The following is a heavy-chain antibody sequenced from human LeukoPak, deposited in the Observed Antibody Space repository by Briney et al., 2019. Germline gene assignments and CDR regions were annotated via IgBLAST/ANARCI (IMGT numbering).Heavy chain of an antibody. J-gene: IGHJ4*02. Sequence: ASVKVSCKASGGTFSSYAISWVRQAPGQGLEWMGRIDPYSGDTNFAQKFQGRVTMTRDTSITTAYMDLSSLTPDDTAVYFCARDQGSLTRSWYTGYWGQGTQVTVSS. CDR3: ARDQGSLTRSWYTGY. CDR1: GGTFSSYA. D-gene: IGHD6-13*01. CDR2: IDPYSGDT. V-gene: IGHV1-2*06.